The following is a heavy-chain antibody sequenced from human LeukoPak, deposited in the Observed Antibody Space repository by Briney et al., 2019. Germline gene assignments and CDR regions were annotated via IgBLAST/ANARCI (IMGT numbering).Heavy chain of an antibody. CDR2: IFHTGDV. J-gene: IGHJ4*02. Sequence: SETLSLTCTVSGYSINSGYFWGWVRQPPGKGPEWIGSIFHTGDVYYNPSLQSRVTLSIDTSRNQVSLKVTSVTAADTALYYCARVVASTSIDSWGQGILVTVSS. CDR3: ARVVASTSIDS. CDR1: GYSINSGYF. V-gene: IGHV4-38-2*02. D-gene: IGHD2-15*01.